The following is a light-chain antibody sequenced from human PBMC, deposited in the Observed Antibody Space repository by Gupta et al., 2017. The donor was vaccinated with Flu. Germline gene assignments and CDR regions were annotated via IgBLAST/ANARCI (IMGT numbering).Light chain of an antibody. CDR3: SSYTSSSTRV. Sequence: QSALTQPASVSGSPGQSITFYCTGTSSDVGGFNYVSWYQQLPGKAPKLMIYEVSDRPSGVSNRFSGSKSGNTSSLTISGLQAEDEADYCCSSYTSSSTRVFGGGTKLTVL. V-gene: IGLV2-14*01. J-gene: IGLJ3*02. CDR2: EVS. CDR1: SSDVGGFNY.